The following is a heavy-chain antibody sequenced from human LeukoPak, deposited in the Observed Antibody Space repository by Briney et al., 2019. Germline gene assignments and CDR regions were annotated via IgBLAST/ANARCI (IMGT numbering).Heavy chain of an antibody. CDR2: INHSGTT. Sequence: SETLSLTCAVYGGSFSDYSWTWIRQPPGKGLEWIGDINHSGTTNYNPSLKSRVSMSVDTSKNQFSLKLTSVTAADTAVYFCARGDKNFPFDFWGQGSLVTVSS. CDR1: GGSFSDYS. J-gene: IGHJ4*02. V-gene: IGHV4-34*01. D-gene: IGHD3-3*01. CDR3: ARGDKNFPFDF.